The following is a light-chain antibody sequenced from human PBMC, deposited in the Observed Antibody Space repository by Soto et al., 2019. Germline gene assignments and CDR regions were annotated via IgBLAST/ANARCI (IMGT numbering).Light chain of an antibody. CDR3: AAWDDSLSGYV. J-gene: IGLJ1*01. Sequence: QSVLTQPPSAPGTPGQKVTISCPGSSSNIGSDYVYWFQQLPGTGPKLLIFSNNQRPSGVPDRFSGSKSGTSASLAISGLRSEDEADYYCAAWDDSLSGYVFGTGTKVTVL. V-gene: IGLV1-47*02. CDR1: SSNIGSDY. CDR2: SNN.